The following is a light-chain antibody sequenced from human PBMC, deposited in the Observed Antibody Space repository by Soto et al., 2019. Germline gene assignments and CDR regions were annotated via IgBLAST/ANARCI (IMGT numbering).Light chain of an antibody. V-gene: IGKV3-11*01. CDR1: QSVSSY. CDR2: DAS. J-gene: IGKJ1*01. Sequence: EIVLTQSPATLSLSPGERATLSCRASQSVSSYLAWYQQKPGQAPRLLIYDASNRATGIPARCSGSGSGTDFTLTISSLEPEDFAVYYCQQRSNWHRTFGQGTKVEIK. CDR3: QQRSNWHRT.